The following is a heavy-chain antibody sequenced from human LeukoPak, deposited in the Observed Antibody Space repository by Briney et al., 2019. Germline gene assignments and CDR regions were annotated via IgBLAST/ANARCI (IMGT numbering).Heavy chain of an antibody. CDR2: IYYNGNT. D-gene: IGHD1-26*01. CDR1: DGSINSYY. Sequence: ETLSLTCFVSDGSINSYYWNWIRRPPGKGLGWIGYIYYNGNTNYSPSLKSRVTMSVDTSKNLFSLKVSSVTAADTAVYYCARGRSNYYGMDVWGQGTTVTVSS. CDR3: ARGRSNYYGMDV. V-gene: IGHV4-59*01. J-gene: IGHJ6*02.